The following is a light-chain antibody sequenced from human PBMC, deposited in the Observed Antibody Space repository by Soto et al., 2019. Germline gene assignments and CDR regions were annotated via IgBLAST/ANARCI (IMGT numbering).Light chain of an antibody. Sequence: IVLTHAPGTLSLTPVERATLSCMASQSVSSSYLAWYQQKPGQAPRLLIYGASSRATGIPDRFSGSGSGTDFTLTISRLEPEDFAVYYCQQCGSSSTFGQGTRLEIK. V-gene: IGKV3-20*01. J-gene: IGKJ5*01. CDR3: QQCGSSST. CDR2: GAS. CDR1: QSVSSSY.